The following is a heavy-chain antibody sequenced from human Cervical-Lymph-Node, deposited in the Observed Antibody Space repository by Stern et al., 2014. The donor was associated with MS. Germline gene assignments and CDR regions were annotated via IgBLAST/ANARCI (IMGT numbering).Heavy chain of an antibody. V-gene: IGHV1-8*01. CDR3: ARGPETQWLVLGGWFDP. D-gene: IGHD6-19*01. Sequence: QVQLVQSGAEVKKPGASVKVSCKASGYTFTSYDINWVRQATGQGLEWMGWMNPNSGNTGYAQKFQGRVTMTRNTSISTAYMELSSLRSEDTAVYYCARGPETQWLVLGGWFDPWGQGTLVTVSS. J-gene: IGHJ5*02. CDR2: MNPNSGNT. CDR1: GYTFTSYD.